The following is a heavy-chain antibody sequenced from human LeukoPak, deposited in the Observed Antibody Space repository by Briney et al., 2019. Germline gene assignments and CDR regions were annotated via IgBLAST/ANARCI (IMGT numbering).Heavy chain of an antibody. CDR3: ARLGRITIFGVVIGMDV. D-gene: IGHD3-3*01. CDR2: INHSGST. J-gene: IGHJ6*04. V-gene: IGHV4-34*01. CDR1: GGSFSGYY. Sequence: SETLSLTCAVYGGSFSGYYWSWIRQPPGKGLEWIGEINHSGSTNYNPSLKSRVTISVDTSRNQFSLKLSSVTAADTAVYYCARLGRITIFGVVIGMDVWGKGTTVTVSS.